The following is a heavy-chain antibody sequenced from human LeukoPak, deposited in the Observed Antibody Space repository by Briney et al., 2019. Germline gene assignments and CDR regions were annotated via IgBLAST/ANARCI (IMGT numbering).Heavy chain of an antibody. CDR2: ISGSGGST. V-gene: IGHV3-23*01. D-gene: IGHD3-22*01. J-gene: IGHJ4*02. Sequence: PGGSLRLSCAASGFTFSNFEMNWVRQAPGKGLEWVSAISGSGGSTYYADSVKGRFTISRDNSKNTLYLQMNSLRAEDTAVYYCAKAPMIVVVITYFDYWGQGTLVTVSS. CDR3: AKAPMIVVVITYFDY. CDR1: GFTFSNFE.